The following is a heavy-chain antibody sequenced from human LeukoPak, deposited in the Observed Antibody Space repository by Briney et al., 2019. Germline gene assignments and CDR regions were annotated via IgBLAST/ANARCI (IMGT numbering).Heavy chain of an antibody. V-gene: IGHV3-66*01. D-gene: IGHD3-9*01. CDR2: IYSGGST. J-gene: IGHJ4*02. CDR3: ALGLVTDY. CDR1: GFTVSSNF. Sequence: GGSLRPSCAASGFTVSSNFMSWVRQAPGKGLEWVSVIYSGGSTYYADSVKGRFTISRDNSKNTLYLQMNSLRVEDTAVYYCALGLVTDYWGQGTLVTVSS.